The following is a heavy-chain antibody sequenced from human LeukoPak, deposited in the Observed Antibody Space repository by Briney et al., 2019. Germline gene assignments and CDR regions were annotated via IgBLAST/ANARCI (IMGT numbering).Heavy chain of an antibody. CDR1: GFTFSSYA. CDR2: ISSSSSYI. CDR3: ARGISSSPVNFDY. Sequence: GGSLRLSCAASGFTFSSYAMSWVRQAPGKGLEWVSSISSSSSYIYYADSVKGRFTISRDNAKNSLYLQMNSLRAEDTAVYYCARGISSSPVNFDYWGQGTLVTVSS. D-gene: IGHD6-6*01. J-gene: IGHJ4*02. V-gene: IGHV3-21*01.